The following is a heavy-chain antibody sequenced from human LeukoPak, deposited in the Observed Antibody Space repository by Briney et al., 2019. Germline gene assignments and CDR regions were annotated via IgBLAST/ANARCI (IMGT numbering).Heavy chain of an antibody. CDR1: GGSFSCYY. Sequence: SETLSLTCAVYGGSFSCYYWSWIRQPPGKGLEWIGEINHSGSTNYNPSLKSRVTISVDTSKNQFSLKLSSVTAADTVVYYCARGGGWYSKYFQHWGQGTLVTVSS. V-gene: IGHV4-34*01. CDR2: INHSGST. D-gene: IGHD6-19*01. J-gene: IGHJ1*01. CDR3: ARGGGWYSKYFQH.